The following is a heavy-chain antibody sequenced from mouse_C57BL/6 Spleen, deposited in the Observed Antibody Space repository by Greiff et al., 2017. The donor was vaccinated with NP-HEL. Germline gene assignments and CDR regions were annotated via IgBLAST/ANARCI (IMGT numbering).Heavy chain of an antibody. Sequence: EVQGVESGGGLVQPKGSLKLSCAASGFSFNTYAMNWVRQAPGKGLEWVARIRSKSNNYATYYADSVKDRFTISRDDSESMLYLQMNNLKTEDTAMYYCVRPVYDSYYYAMDYWGQGTSVTVSS. CDR2: IRSKSNNYAT. CDR1: GFSFNTYA. V-gene: IGHV10-1*01. D-gene: IGHD2-3*01. CDR3: VRPVYDSYYYAMDY. J-gene: IGHJ4*01.